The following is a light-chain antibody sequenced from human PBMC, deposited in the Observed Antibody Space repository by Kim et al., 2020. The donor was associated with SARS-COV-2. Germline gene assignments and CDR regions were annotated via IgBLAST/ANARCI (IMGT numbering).Light chain of an antibody. Sequence: ASDGDRVTITCRACQDIANSLAWYQQKPGTVPKLLIYAASSLQSGVPSRFSGSGSGTEFTLTIGSLQTEDVATYYCQKYDTAPWTFGPGTKVDIK. CDR3: QKYDTAPWT. CDR2: AAS. V-gene: IGKV1-27*01. J-gene: IGKJ1*01. CDR1: QDIANS.